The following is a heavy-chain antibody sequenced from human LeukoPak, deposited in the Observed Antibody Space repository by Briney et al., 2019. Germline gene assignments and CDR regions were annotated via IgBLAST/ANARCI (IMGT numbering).Heavy chain of an antibody. D-gene: IGHD3-22*01. J-gene: IGHJ4*02. CDR2: ISYDGSNK. V-gene: IGHV3-30-3*01. CDR3: ARDTSYYYDSSGYLQDY. CDR1: GFTFSSYA. Sequence: PGRSLRLSCAASGFTFSSYAMHWVRQAPGKGLEWVAVISYDGSNKYYADSVKGRFTISRDNSKNTLYLQMNSLRAEDTAVYYCARDTSYYYDSSGYLQDYWGQGTLVTVP.